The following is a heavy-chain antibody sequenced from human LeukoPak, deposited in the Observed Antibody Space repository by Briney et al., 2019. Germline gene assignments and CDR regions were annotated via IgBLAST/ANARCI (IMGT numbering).Heavy chain of an antibody. V-gene: IGHV3-30-3*01. J-gene: IGHJ4*02. D-gene: IGHD1-1*01. CDR2: ISYDGSNK. CDR1: GFTFSSYA. CDR3: VRDRELVLDY. Sequence: PGGSLRLSCAASGFTFSSYAMHWVRQAPGKGLEWVAVISYDGSNKYYADSVKGRFTISRDNSKNTLYLQMNSLRAEDTAVYCCVRDRELVLDYWGRGTLVTVSS.